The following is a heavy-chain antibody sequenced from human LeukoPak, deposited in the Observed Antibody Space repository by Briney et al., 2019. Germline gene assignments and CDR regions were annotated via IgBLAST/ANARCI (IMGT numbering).Heavy chain of an antibody. Sequence: GASVKVSCKASGYTFTGYYMHWVRQAPGQGLEWMGWINPNSGGTNYAQKFQGWVTMSRDTSISTAYMELSGLRSDDTAVYYCARNSYAIEAAGLPDHWGQGTLVTVSS. V-gene: IGHV1-2*04. CDR1: GYTFTGYY. CDR3: ARNSYAIEAAGLPDH. D-gene: IGHD6-13*01. J-gene: IGHJ4*02. CDR2: INPNSGGT.